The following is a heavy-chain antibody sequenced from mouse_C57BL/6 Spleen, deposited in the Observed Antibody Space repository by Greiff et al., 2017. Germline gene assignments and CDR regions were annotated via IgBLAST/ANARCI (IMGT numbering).Heavy chain of an antibody. J-gene: IGHJ4*01. CDR1: GYTFTSYT. V-gene: IGHV1-4*01. Sequence: QVQLKESGAELARPGASVKMSCKASGYTFTSYTMHWVKQRPGQGLEWIGYINPSSGYTKYNEKFKDKATLTADKSSSTVYMELSRLTSEDSAVYFCARHENYYSKAMDYWGQGTSVTVSS. CDR3: ARHENYYSKAMDY. CDR2: INPSSGYT. D-gene: IGHD2-5*01.